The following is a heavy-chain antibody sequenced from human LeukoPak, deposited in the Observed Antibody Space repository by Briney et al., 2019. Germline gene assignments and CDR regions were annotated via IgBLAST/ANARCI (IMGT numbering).Heavy chain of an antibody. V-gene: IGHV4-61*01. Sequence: SETLSLTCTVSSDSVSSGNNLWCWIRQTPGRGLEWIGFMYSSGSTTYNPSLKSRVTISVDKPKNQFSLTLSSVTAADKALYYCARVSASGTGPDSWGQGTLVTVSP. CDR3: ARVSASGTGPDS. CDR2: MYSSGST. J-gene: IGHJ4*02. CDR1: SDSVSSGNNL. D-gene: IGHD6-25*01.